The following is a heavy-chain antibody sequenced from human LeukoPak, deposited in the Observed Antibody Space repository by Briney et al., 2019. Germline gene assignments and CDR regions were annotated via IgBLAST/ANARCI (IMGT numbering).Heavy chain of an antibody. CDR2: ISYDGSNK. J-gene: IGHJ4*02. D-gene: IGHD3-3*01. Sequence: GGSLRLSCAASGFTFSSYAMHWVRQAPGKGLEWVAVISYDGSNKYYADPVKGRFTISRDNSKNTLYLQMNSLRAEDTAVYYCARDGLRFLEWEYYFDYWGQGTLVTVSS. CDR3: ARDGLRFLEWEYYFDY. V-gene: IGHV3-30-3*01. CDR1: GFTFSSYA.